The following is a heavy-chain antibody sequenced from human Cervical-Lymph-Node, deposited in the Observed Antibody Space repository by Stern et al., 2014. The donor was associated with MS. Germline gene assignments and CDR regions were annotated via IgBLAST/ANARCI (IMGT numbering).Heavy chain of an antibody. CDR3: ARDQGHIRSIAARPVFTGMDV. D-gene: IGHD6-6*01. J-gene: IGHJ6*02. Sequence: QVQLVQSGAEVKKPGASVKVSCKASGYTFTGYYMHWVRQAPGQGLEWMGWINPNSGGTNYAQKFQGWVTMTRDTSISTAYMELSRLRSDDTAVYYCARDQGHIRSIAARPVFTGMDVWGQGTTVTVSS. CDR1: GYTFTGYY. V-gene: IGHV1-2*04. CDR2: INPNSGGT.